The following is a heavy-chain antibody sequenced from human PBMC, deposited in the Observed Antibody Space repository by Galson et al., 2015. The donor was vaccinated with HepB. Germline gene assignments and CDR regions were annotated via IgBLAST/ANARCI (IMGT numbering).Heavy chain of an antibody. J-gene: IGHJ1*01. D-gene: IGHD6-19*01. CDR3: ATRSGASGWYSYFQH. Sequence: SLRLSCSASGFTFSSYAIMWVRQAPGKGLEWVSGMSDNGDNTFYADSVKGRFTISRDISKNTVYLQMNSLRVEDTAVYYCATRSGASGWYSYFQHWGQGTLVTVSS. CDR1: GFTFSSYA. V-gene: IGHV3-23*01. CDR2: MSDNGDNT.